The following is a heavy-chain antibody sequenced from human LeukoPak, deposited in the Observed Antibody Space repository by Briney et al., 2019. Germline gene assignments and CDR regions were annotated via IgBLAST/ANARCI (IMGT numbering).Heavy chain of an antibody. V-gene: IGHV3-7*01. Sequence: PGGSLRLSCAASGFSFSSYWMTWVRQAPGKGLEWVANIKQDGSEKYYVDSVKGRFTISRDNAKNSLYLQMNSLRAGDTAVYYCARPPAGYNWFDPWGQGTLVTVSS. D-gene: IGHD6-19*01. J-gene: IGHJ5*02. CDR2: IKQDGSEK. CDR3: ARPPAGYNWFDP. CDR1: GFSFSSYW.